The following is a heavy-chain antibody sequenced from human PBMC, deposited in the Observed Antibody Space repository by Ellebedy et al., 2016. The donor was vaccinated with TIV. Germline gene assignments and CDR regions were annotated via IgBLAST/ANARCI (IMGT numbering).Heavy chain of an antibody. Sequence: GESLKISCAASGFTFSSNAMSWVRQAPGKGLEWISSITSSGYNTYYADSVKGRFTISRDNSKNTLYLHMTSLRAEETAVYSRAKPPMGQLYFDYWGQGTLVTVSS. D-gene: IGHD3-10*01. CDR2: ITSSGYNT. V-gene: IGHV3-23*01. CDR3: AKPPMGQLYFDY. CDR1: GFTFSSNA. J-gene: IGHJ4*02.